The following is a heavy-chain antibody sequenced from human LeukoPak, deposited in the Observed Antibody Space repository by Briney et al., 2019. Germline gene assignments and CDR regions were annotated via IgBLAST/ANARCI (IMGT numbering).Heavy chain of an antibody. CDR2: ISPSGGST. CDR1: GYTFTSNY. D-gene: IGHD6-13*01. CDR3: ARLGAAGTRYYYMDV. J-gene: IGHJ6*03. V-gene: IGHV1-46*01. Sequence: ASVKVSCKAFGYTFTSNYMHWVRQAPGQGPEWMGVISPSGGSTTYAQKFQGRVTLTRDMSTSTDYLELSSLRSEDTAVYYCARLGAAGTRYYYMDVWGKGTTVTISS.